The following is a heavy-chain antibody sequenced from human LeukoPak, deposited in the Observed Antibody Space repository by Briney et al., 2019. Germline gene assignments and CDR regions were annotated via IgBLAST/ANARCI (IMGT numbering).Heavy chain of an antibody. CDR1: GLTFSSYS. D-gene: IGHD3-16*01. J-gene: IGHJ4*02. Sequence: GGSLRLSCAASGLTFSSYSMNWVRQAPGKGLEWVVNISPDGRDKYYVDSVKGRFTISRDNAKDSLFLQMNSLRAEDTAMYFCTRVGVGGYWGQGTLVTVSS. CDR2: ISPDGRDK. V-gene: IGHV3-7*01. CDR3: TRVGVGGY.